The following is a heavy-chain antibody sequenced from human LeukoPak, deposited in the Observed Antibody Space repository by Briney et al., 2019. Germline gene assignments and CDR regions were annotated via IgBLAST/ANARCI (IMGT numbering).Heavy chain of an antibody. Sequence: GESLKISCKGSGYSFTSYWIGWVRQMPGKGLEWVGRIRGKGFSDPPAYAASVKDRFTISRDDSESTAYLQMNSLKAEDTAVYYCTVPQSGGNWFDPWGPGTQVTVSS. CDR1: GYSFTSYW. CDR2: IRGKGFSDPP. J-gene: IGHJ5*02. D-gene: IGHD3-16*01. V-gene: IGHV3-73*01. CDR3: TVPQSGGNWFDP.